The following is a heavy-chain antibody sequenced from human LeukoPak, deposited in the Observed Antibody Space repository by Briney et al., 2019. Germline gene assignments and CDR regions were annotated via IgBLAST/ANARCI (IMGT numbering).Heavy chain of an antibody. V-gene: IGHV3-13*01. J-gene: IGHJ4*02. CDR1: GFNLSHND. Sequence: GGSLRLSCAASGFNLSHNDMHWVRQATGKGLEWVSSIDTAGDTYCPGSVKGRFTISRENAKNSLYLQMNSLRAEDTAVYYCAKEARGYSGYDLTFDYWGQGTLVTVSS. D-gene: IGHD5-12*01. CDR2: IDTAGDT. CDR3: AKEARGYSGYDLTFDY.